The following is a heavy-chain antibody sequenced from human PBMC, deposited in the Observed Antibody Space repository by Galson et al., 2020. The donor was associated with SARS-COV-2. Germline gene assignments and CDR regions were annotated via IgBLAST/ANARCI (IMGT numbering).Heavy chain of an antibody. V-gene: IGHV3-23*01. Sequence: GESLKTSCPASGFTFSRYALSLVRQAPGQGLEWVSIISGRGGSPHYTASVKGRYTISRDNSQNTMYLQMNSLSAEDTAAYFCAKGKREGNRDRMSYFQCYGMDVWGQGTTVTVSS. D-gene: IGHD3-10*01. J-gene: IGHJ6*02. CDR1: GFTFSRYA. CDR3: AKGKREGNRDRMSYFQCYGMDV. CDR2: ISGRGGSP.